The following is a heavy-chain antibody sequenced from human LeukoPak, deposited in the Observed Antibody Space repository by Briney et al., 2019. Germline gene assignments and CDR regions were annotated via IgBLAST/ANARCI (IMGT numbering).Heavy chain of an antibody. CDR1: GGSISSGGYS. CDR3: AGDDILTVGHY. V-gene: IGHV4-30-2*01. J-gene: IGHJ4*02. Sequence: SQTLSLTCAVSGGSISSGGYSWSWIRQPRGKGLEWIGYIYHSGSTYYNPSLKSRVTISVDRSKNQFSLKLSSVTAADTAVYYCAGDDILTVGHYWGQGTLVTVSS. D-gene: IGHD3-9*01. CDR2: IYHSGST.